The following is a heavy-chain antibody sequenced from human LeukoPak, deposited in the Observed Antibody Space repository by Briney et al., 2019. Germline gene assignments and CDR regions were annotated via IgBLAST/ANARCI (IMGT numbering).Heavy chain of an antibody. Sequence: SETLSLTCTVSGGFISTYFWTWIRQSPGKGLEWIGNIHHSGSTEYTKFNPSLKSRVALSVDTFKNRFSLDLNSVTAADTAVYYCARGEGTGSLLLWGQGTLVTVSS. D-gene: IGHD1-26*01. CDR2: IHHSGSTEYT. CDR1: GGFISTYF. CDR3: ARGEGTGSLLL. V-gene: IGHV4-59*01. J-gene: IGHJ4*02.